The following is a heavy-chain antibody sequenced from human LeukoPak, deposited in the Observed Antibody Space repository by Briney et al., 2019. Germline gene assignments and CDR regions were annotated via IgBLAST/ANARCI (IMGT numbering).Heavy chain of an antibody. J-gene: IGHJ4*02. V-gene: IGHV3-21*01. CDR1: GFTFSSYS. D-gene: IGHD1-26*01. CDR2: ISSSSSYI. CDR3: ARSGIVGATIDY. Sequence: GGSLRLSCAASGFTFSSYSMNWVRQAPGKGLEWVSSISSSSSYIYYADSVKGRFTISRDNAKSSLYLQMNSLRAEDTAVHYCARSGIVGATIDYWGQGTLVTVSS.